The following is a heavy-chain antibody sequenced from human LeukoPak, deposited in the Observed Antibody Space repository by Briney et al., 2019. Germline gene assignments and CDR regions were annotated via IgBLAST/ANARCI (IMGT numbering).Heavy chain of an antibody. CDR3: ARHGIECSSTNCYWATVRY. D-gene: IGHD2-2*01. Sequence: PSETLSLTCAVSGYSISSGYYWGWIRQPPGKGLEWIGSIYYSGSTYYNPSLKSRVTISVDMSKHQFSLKLSSVTAADTAVYYCARHGIECSSTNCYWATVRYWGQGTLVTVSS. CDR2: IYYSGST. V-gene: IGHV4-38-2*01. CDR1: GYSISSGYY. J-gene: IGHJ4*02.